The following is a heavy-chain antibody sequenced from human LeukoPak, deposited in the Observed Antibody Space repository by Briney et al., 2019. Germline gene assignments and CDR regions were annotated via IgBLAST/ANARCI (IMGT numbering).Heavy chain of an antibody. CDR2: ISGNGGST. CDR3: AKEKGAHGLFDY. CDR1: GFTFSSSA. Sequence: GGSLRLSCAASGFTFSSSAMSWVRQAPGKGLEWVSAISGNGGSTYYGDSVKGRFTISRDNSKSTLFLQMNSLRAEDTAVYYCAKEKGAHGLFDYWGQGTLVTVSS. V-gene: IGHV3-23*01. J-gene: IGHJ4*02. D-gene: IGHD1-26*01.